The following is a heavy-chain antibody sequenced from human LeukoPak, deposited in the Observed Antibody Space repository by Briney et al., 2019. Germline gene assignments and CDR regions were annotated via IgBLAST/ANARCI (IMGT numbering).Heavy chain of an antibody. CDR1: GYTFTSYG. V-gene: IGHV1-18*01. CDR3: ARAPPHSSSWYGTDY. J-gene: IGHJ4*02. D-gene: IGHD6-13*01. Sequence: ASVKVSCKASGYTFTSYGISWVRQVPGQGLEWMGWISVYNGNTNHAQKLQGRVTMTTDTSTSTAYMELRSLRSDDTAVYYCARAPPHSSSWYGTDYWGQGTLVTVSS. CDR2: ISVYNGNT.